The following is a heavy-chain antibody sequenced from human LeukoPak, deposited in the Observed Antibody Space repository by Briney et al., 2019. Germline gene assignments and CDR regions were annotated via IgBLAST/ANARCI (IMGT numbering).Heavy chain of an antibody. Sequence: GGSLRLSCAASGFTFSSYAMSWVRQAPGKGLEWVAVISYDGSNKYYADSVKGRFTISRDNSKNTLYLQMNSLRAEDTAVYYCARLEEDVWGSYQESWFDPWGQGTLVTVSS. CDR1: GFTFSSYA. V-gene: IGHV3-30*14. CDR2: ISYDGSNK. J-gene: IGHJ5*02. CDR3: ARLEEDVWGSYQESWFDP. D-gene: IGHD3-16*01.